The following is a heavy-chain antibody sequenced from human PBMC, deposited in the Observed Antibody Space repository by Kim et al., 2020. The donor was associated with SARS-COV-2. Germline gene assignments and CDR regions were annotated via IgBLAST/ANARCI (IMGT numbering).Heavy chain of an antibody. J-gene: IGHJ4*02. CDR1: GFIFSNYG. Sequence: GSLRLSCEASGFIFSNYGMHWVRQAPGRGLEWVAVIWNDGSNKYYIDSVKGRFTISRDNSKNTLYLQMNSLRTEDTAVYFCARDRFGSHYPLFDYWGQGTLVTVSS. CDR2: IWNDGSNK. V-gene: IGHV3-33*01. CDR3: ARDRFGSHYPLFDY. D-gene: IGHD1-26*01.